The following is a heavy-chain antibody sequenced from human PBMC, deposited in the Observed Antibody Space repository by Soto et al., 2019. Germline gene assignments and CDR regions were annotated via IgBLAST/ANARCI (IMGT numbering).Heavy chain of an antibody. J-gene: IGHJ5*02. V-gene: IGHV1-18*01. CDR2: ISTYSGDT. Sequence: QVHLVQSGVEVKTPGASVKVSCQASGYTFFTYDISWVRQAPGQGLEWMGWISTYSGDTKYAKKFQGRVTMTTDTSTTAAYLDLRSLRSDDTAVYYCARHHGPTTSENWFDPWGQGTLVTVSS. CDR3: ARHHGPTTSENWFDP. D-gene: IGHD5-12*01. CDR1: GYTFFTYD.